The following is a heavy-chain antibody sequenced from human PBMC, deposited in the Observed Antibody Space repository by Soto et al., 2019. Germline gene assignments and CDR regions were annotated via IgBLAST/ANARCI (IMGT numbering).Heavy chain of an antibody. CDR1: GFTFSSYA. CDR2: IGPGGGST. V-gene: IGHV3-23*01. J-gene: IGHJ4*02. Sequence: EVQLLESGGDLVQPGGSLRLSCAASGFTFSSYAMTWVRQAPGKGLEWVSGIGPGGGSTFYADSVKGRFTISRDNSKNKLYLQMNSLRAEDTAIYYCAKARPLFDYWGQGTLVTVSS. CDR3: AKARPLFDY.